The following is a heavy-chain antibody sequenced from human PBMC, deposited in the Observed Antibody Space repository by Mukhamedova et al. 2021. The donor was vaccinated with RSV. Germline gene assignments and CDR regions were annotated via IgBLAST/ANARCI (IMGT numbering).Heavy chain of an antibody. CDR3: ANLNVGRGAFDI. CDR1: TFSSHG. Sequence: TFSSHGMHWVRQAPGKGLEWVALIWYDGSKKYYTDSVKGRFTISRDNSKNTLYLQMNSLRVEDTAMYYCANLNVGRGAFDIWGQG. D-gene: IGHD1-26*01. J-gene: IGHJ3*02. V-gene: IGHV3-30*02. CDR2: IWYDGSKK.